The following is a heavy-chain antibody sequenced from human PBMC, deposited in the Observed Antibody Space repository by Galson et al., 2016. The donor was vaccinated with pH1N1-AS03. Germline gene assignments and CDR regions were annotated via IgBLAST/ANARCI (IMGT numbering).Heavy chain of an antibody. Sequence: QSGAEVKKPGESLKISCKGSGYRFTNYWIGCVRQMPGKGLEWMGIIYPCNSDSRYNKSFQGQVTISADTSISTVYLQWSSLQASDTAMYYCARPRLNYFDNWGQGTLVTVSS. CDR3: ARPRLNYFDN. J-gene: IGHJ4*02. D-gene: IGHD3-16*01. CDR1: GYRFTNYW. CDR2: IYPCNSDS. V-gene: IGHV5-51*03.